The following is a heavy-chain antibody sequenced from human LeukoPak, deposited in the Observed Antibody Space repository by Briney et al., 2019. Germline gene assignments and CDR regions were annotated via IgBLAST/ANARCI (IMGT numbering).Heavy chain of an antibody. CDR2: INHSGST. CDR1: GGSFSGYY. J-gene: IGHJ4*02. Sequence: SETLSLTCAVYGGSFSGYYWSWIRQPPGKGPEWIGEINHSGSTNYNPSLKSRVTISVDTSKNQFSLKLSSVTAADTAVYYCARGSQFVITMIVVARRYYFDYWGQGTLVTVSS. V-gene: IGHV4-34*01. CDR3: ARGSQFVITMIVVARRYYFDY. D-gene: IGHD3-22*01.